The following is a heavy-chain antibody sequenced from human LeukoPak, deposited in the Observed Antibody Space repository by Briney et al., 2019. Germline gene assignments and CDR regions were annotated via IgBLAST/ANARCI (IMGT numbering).Heavy chain of an antibody. CDR3: ARHLGGYWFDP. CDR1: GYSFTSYW. Sequence: GGSLEISWKGSGYSFTSYWIGWVRKLPGKGLEWMGIIYPGDSDPRSSPSFQGQVTISADKSISTAYLQWSSLKASDTAMYYCARHLGGYWFDPWGQGTLVTVSS. D-gene: IGHD3-10*01. V-gene: IGHV5-51*01. J-gene: IGHJ5*02. CDR2: IYPGDSDP.